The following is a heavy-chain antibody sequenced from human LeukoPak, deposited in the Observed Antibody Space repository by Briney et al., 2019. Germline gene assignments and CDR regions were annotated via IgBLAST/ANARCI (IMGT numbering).Heavy chain of an antibody. D-gene: IGHD6-13*01. J-gene: IGHJ6*02. CDR3: ARDPRHSSSWAYYYYLGMDV. Sequence: ASVTVSCKASGYTFTGYYMHWVRQAPGQGLEWMGWINPNSCGTNYAQKFQGRVTMTRGTSISTAYMELSRLRSDDTAVYYCARDPRHSSSWAYYYYLGMDVWGQGT. V-gene: IGHV1-2*02. CDR2: INPNSCGT. CDR1: GYTFTGYY.